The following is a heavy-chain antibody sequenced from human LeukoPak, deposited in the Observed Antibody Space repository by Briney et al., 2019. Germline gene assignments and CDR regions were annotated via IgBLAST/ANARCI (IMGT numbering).Heavy chain of an antibody. J-gene: IGHJ4*02. CDR2: FDPEDGET. Sequence: ASVKVSSKVSGYTLTELSMHWVRQAPGKGLEWMGGFDPEDGETIYAQKFQGRVTMTEDTSTDTAYMELSSLRSEDTAVYYCATGDPLGGHYFDYWGQGTLVTVSS. CDR3: ATGDPLGGHYFDY. D-gene: IGHD3-16*01. V-gene: IGHV1-24*01. CDR1: GYTLTELS.